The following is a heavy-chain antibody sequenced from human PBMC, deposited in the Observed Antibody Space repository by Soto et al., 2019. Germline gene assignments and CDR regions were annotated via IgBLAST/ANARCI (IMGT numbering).Heavy chain of an antibody. V-gene: IGHV1-3*01. Sequence: ASVKVSCKASGYTFTSYAMHWVRQAPGQRLEWMGWINAGNGNTKYSQKFQGRVTITADESTSTAYMELSSLRSEDTAVYYCARDITYYYDSSGYLHWGQGT. CDR3: ARDITYYYDSSGYLH. J-gene: IGHJ4*02. CDR1: GYTFTSYA. D-gene: IGHD3-22*01. CDR2: INAGNGNT.